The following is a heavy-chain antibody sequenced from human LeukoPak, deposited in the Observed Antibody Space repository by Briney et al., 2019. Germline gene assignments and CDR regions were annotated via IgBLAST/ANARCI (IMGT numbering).Heavy chain of an antibody. J-gene: IGHJ3*02. Sequence: GGSLRLSCAASGFTFNSYALTWVRQAPGEGLDWVSGISGSGGSTYYADSVKGRFAISRDNSKNTLYLQMNSLRAEDTAVYYCAKIPGGWRNDAFDIWGQGTMVTVSS. CDR2: ISGSGGST. CDR3: AKIPGGWRNDAFDI. CDR1: GFTFNSYA. V-gene: IGHV3-23*01. D-gene: IGHD6-19*01.